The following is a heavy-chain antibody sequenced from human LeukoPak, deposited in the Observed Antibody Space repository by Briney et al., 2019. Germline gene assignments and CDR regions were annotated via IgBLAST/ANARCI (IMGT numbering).Heavy chain of an antibody. Sequence: SETLSLTCTVSGSSISNYYWGWIRQAPGKGLEWIGSIYYSGNTYYNSSLKSRVTISLDTSKNQFSLNLFSVTAADTAMYYCTRAIGYGLIDYWGQGTLVTVSS. J-gene: IGHJ4*02. CDR3: TRAIGYGLIDY. V-gene: IGHV4-39*07. D-gene: IGHD3-10*01. CDR1: GSSISNYY. CDR2: IYYSGNT.